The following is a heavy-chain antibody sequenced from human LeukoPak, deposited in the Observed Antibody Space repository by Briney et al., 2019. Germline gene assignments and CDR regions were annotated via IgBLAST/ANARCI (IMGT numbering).Heavy chain of an antibody. CDR1: GFTFSSYW. J-gene: IGHJ3*02. V-gene: IGHV3-30*18. D-gene: IGHD3-10*01. CDR3: AKEHYYGSGRRDDAFDI. CDR2: ISYDGSNK. Sequence: GGSLRLSCAASGFTFSSYWMHWVRQAPGKGLEWVAVISYDGSNKYYADSVKGRFTISRDNSKNTLYLQMNSLRAEDTAVYYCAKEHYYGSGRRDDAFDIWGQGTMVTVSS.